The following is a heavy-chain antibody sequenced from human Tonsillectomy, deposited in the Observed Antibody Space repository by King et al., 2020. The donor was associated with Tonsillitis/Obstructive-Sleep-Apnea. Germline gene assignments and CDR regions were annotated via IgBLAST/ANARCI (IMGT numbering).Heavy chain of an antibody. CDR2: INHSGST. D-gene: IGHD2-2*01. CDR3: ARGDIVVVQAANYYYYYMDV. Sequence: HVQLQQWGAGLLKPSETLSLTCAVYGGSFSDYYWNWIRQPPGKGLEWIGEINHSGSTNYNPSLKSRVTISVDTSKNQFSLKLSSVTAADTAVYYCARGDIVVVQAANYYYYYMDVWGKGTTVTVSS. V-gene: IGHV4-34*01. J-gene: IGHJ6*03. CDR1: GGSFSDYY.